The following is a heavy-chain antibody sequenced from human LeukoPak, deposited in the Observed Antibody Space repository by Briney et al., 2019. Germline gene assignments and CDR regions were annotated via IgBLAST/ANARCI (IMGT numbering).Heavy chain of an antibody. CDR2: IYPGDSDI. V-gene: IGHV5-51*01. Sequence: GESLQISCKGSGYRFTSYWIGWVRQMPGKGLEWMGIIYPGDSDIRYSPSFLGQVTISADRSISTAYLQWSSLKASDTDIYYCARGGEGSGWPFDYWGQGTLVTVSA. CDR3: ARGGEGSGWPFDY. CDR1: GYRFTSYW. D-gene: IGHD6-19*01. J-gene: IGHJ4*02.